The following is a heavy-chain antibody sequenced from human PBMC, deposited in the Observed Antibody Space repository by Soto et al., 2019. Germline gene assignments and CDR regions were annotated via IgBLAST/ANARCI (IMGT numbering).Heavy chain of an antibody. D-gene: IGHD4-4*01. J-gene: IGHJ3*02. V-gene: IGHV3-66*01. CDR2: IYSGGTT. CDR1: GFTVSGNY. Sequence: GGSLRLSCAASGFTVSGNYMSWVRQAPGKGLEWVSVIYSGGTTYYADSVKGRFTISRDNSKNTLYLQMNSLRAEDTAVYYCERERYDYSGFYCFDICRQGTLVT. CDR3: ERERYDYSGFYCFDI.